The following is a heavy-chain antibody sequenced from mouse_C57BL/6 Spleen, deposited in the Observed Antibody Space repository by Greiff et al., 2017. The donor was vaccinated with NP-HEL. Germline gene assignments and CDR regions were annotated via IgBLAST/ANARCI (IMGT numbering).Heavy chain of an antibody. D-gene: IGHD1-1*01. V-gene: IGHV14-1*01. CDR3: TRDGSSLAWFAY. Sequence: VQLQQSGAELVRPGASVKLSCTASGFNIKDYYMHWVKQRPEQGLEWIGRIDPEDGDTEYAPKFQGKATMTADTSSNPAYLQLSSLTSEDTAVYYCTRDGSSLAWFAYWGQGTLVTVSA. CDR1: GFNIKDYY. CDR2: IDPEDGDT. J-gene: IGHJ3*01.